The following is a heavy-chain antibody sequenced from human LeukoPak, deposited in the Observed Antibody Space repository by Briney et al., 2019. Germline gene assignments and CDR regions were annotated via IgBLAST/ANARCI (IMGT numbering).Heavy chain of an antibody. D-gene: IGHD3-16*01. CDR2: INPNSGGT. V-gene: IGHV1-2*02. J-gene: IGHJ3*02. CDR3: ARVGGKNVPDAFDI. Sequence: EASVTVSCKASGYTFTGYYMHWVRQAPGQGLEWMGWINPNSGGTNYAQKFQGRVTMTRDTSISTAYMELSRLRSDDTAVYYCARVGGKNVPDAFDIWGQGTMVTVSS. CDR1: GYTFTGYY.